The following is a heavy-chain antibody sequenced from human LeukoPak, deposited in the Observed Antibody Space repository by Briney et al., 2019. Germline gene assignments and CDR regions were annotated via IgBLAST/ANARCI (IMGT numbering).Heavy chain of an antibody. D-gene: IGHD3/OR15-3a*01. CDR3: AKERTDSALDY. Sequence: GGSLRLSCAASGFTFGSYGIHWVRQAPGKGLEWVAVISYDGSNKYYADSVKGRFTISRDNSKNTLYLQVNSLRAEDTAVYYCAKERTDSALDYWGQGTLVTVSS. CDR2: ISYDGSNK. J-gene: IGHJ4*02. V-gene: IGHV3-30*18. CDR1: GFTFGSYG.